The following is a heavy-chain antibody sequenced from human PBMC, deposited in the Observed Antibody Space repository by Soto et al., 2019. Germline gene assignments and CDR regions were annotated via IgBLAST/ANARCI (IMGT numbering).Heavy chain of an antibody. CDR3: ARKEGSDTSGYSTKNYYGMDV. CDR1: GFTFSSYG. CDR2: IWYDGNNK. J-gene: IGHJ6*02. D-gene: IGHD3-22*01. Sequence: QVQLVESGGGVVQPGRSLRLSCAASGFTFSSYGMHWVRQAPGKGLEWVTFIWYDGNNKYYADYVKGRFTISRDNSKNTLYLQKNSLVAVDTADSYCARKEGSDTSGYSTKNYYGMDVWGQVTKVTVSS. V-gene: IGHV3-33*01.